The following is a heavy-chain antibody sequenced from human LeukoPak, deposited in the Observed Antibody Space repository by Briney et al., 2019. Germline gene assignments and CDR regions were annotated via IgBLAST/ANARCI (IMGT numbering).Heavy chain of an antibody. V-gene: IGHV1-2*02. Sequence: ASVKVSCKTSGYTFTGYSMQWVRQAPGQGLEWMGWINPNGGGTNFAQKFQGRVTMTGDTSISTAYMELSRLRSDDTAIYYCARVSVPVAGTSDYFDYWGQGTLVTVSS. CDR2: INPNGGGT. J-gene: IGHJ4*02. D-gene: IGHD6-19*01. CDR1: GYTFTGYS. CDR3: ARVSVPVAGTSDYFDY.